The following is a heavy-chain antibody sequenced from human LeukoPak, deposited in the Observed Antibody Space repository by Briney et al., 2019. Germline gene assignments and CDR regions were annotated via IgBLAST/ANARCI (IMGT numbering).Heavy chain of an antibody. D-gene: IGHD2-2*01. J-gene: IGHJ3*02. Sequence: GGSLRLSCAASGFTFSDYYMSWIRQAPGKGLEWVSAISGSGGSTYYADSVKGRFTISRDNSKNTLYLQMNSLRAEDTAVYYCARGVVPAPDAFDIWGQGTMVTVSS. CDR3: ARGVVPAPDAFDI. CDR2: ISGSGGST. V-gene: IGHV3-23*01. CDR1: GFTFSDYY.